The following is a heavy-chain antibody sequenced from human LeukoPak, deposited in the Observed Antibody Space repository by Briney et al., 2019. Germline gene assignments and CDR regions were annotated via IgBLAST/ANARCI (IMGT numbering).Heavy chain of an antibody. CDR3: ARHDSSGYYPNFDY. CDR2: IYYSGST. J-gene: IGHJ4*02. V-gene: IGHV4-59*08. Sequence: SETLSLTCTVSGGSISSYYWSWIRQPPGKGLEWIGYIYYSGSTNYNPSLKSRVTISVDTSKNQFSLKLSSVTAADTAVYYCARHDSSGYYPNFDYWGQGTLVTVFS. CDR1: GGSISSYY. D-gene: IGHD3-22*01.